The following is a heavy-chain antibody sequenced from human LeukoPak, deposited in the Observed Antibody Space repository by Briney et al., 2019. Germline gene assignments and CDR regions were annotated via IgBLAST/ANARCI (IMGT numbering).Heavy chain of an antibody. V-gene: IGHV3-53*01. CDR2: IYTGGNT. Sequence: GSLELSWSSSGFTVDCKFLGLVRQAPGKGLGWVSTIYTGGNTYYAASVKGRFTISRDFSKNTVFLHMNSLRAEDTAMYYCARGDDSGYYDYFDYWGQGALVTVSS. D-gene: IGHD3-22*01. J-gene: IGHJ4*02. CDR3: ARGDDSGYYDYFDY. CDR1: GFTVDCKF.